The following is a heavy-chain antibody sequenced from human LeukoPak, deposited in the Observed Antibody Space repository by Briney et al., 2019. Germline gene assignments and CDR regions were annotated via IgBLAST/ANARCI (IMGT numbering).Heavy chain of an antibody. Sequence: GRSLRLSCAASEFTFSSYAMHWVRQAPGKGLEWVAVISYDGSNKYYADSVKGRFTISRDNSKNTLYLQMNSLRAEDTAVYYCASARDPGRFFEWLPLDYWGQGTLVTVSS. J-gene: IGHJ4*02. CDR2: ISYDGSNK. D-gene: IGHD3-3*01. CDR1: EFTFSSYA. CDR3: ASARDPGRFFEWLPLDY. V-gene: IGHV3-30-3*01.